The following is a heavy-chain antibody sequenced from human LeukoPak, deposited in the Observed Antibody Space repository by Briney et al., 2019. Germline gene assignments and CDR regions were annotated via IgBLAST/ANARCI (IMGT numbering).Heavy chain of an antibody. CDR1: GFPFSSYA. D-gene: IGHD1-26*01. V-gene: IGHV3-23*01. CDR2: ISGSGGST. CDR3: AKDRAYSGSYFDY. J-gene: IGHJ4*02. Sequence: GGSLRLSCAASGFPFSSYAMSWVRQAPGKGLEWVSAISGSGGSTYYADSVKGRFTISRDNSKNTLYLQMNSLRAEDTAVYYCAKDRAYSGSYFDYWGQGTLVTVSS.